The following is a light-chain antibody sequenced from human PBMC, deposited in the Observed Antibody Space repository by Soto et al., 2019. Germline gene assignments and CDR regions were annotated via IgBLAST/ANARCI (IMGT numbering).Light chain of an antibody. CDR1: QSISSW. Sequence: IEMNQSPSTLSACVRDRVTITCRASQSISSWLAWYQQKPGKAPKLLISAASSLQSGVPSRFSGSGSGTEFTLTISSLQPEDFAAYYCQQSYSTPQAFGQGTRLEIK. CDR2: AAS. V-gene: IGKV1-39*01. J-gene: IGKJ5*01. CDR3: QQSYSTPQA.